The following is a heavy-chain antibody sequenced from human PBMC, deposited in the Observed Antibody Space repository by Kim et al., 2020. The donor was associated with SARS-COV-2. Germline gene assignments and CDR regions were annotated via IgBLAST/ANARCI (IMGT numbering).Heavy chain of an antibody. CDR1: GVSVSSNKYY. CDR2: VYFSGST. Sequence: SETLSLTCSVSGVSVSSNKYYWSWIRQPPGKGLEWLGYVYFSGSTTYNPPLKSRLTISIDTAKNQFSLRLDSVTAADTALYFCAIIASTNRAEYFQHWGQGTLVTVSS. J-gene: IGHJ1*01. D-gene: IGHD2-8*01. V-gene: IGHV4-61*01. CDR3: AIIASTNRAEYFQH.